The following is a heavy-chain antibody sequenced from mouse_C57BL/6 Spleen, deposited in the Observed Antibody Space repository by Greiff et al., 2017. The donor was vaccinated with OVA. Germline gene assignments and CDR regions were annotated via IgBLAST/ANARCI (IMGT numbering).Heavy chain of an antibody. CDR3: ARGEGYGSPEY. J-gene: IGHJ2*01. V-gene: IGHV3-6*01. CDR1: GYSITSGYY. CDR2: ISYDGSN. Sequence: EVKLMESGPGLVKPSQSLSLPCSVTGYSITSGYYWNWIRQFPGNKLEWMGYISYDGSNNYNPSLKNRISITRDTSKNQFFLKLNSVTTEDTATYYCARGEGYGSPEYWGQGTTLTVSS. D-gene: IGHD1-1*01.